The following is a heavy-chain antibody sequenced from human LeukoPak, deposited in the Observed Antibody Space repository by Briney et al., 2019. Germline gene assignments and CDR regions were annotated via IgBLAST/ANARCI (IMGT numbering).Heavy chain of an antibody. V-gene: IGHV4-4*07. Sequence: SQTLSLTCTVSGGSISTYYWSWIRQPAGKGLESIGRVYPSGRTSYNPSLQNRVTMSVDTSKKQFSLKLRSVTAADTAVYYCASGGRISAANWFDPWGRGTLVTVSS. CDR1: GGSISTYY. D-gene: IGHD6-13*01. CDR2: VYPSGRT. J-gene: IGHJ5*02. CDR3: ASGGRISAANWFDP.